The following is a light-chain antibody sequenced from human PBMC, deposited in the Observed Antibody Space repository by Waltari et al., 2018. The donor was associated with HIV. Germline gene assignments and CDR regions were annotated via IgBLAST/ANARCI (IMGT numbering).Light chain of an antibody. Sequence: QLVLTQSPSASASLGASVKLTCTLSSGHNTYAIAWHQQQPEKDPRYLMRLNSDGSHSKGDGIPARFSGSRSGSERYLIIASRQSEDEADYYCQTWGSGIRVFGGGTKLTVL. CDR3: QTWGSGIRV. J-gene: IGLJ3*02. CDR1: SGHNTYA. V-gene: IGLV4-69*01. CDR2: LNSDGSH.